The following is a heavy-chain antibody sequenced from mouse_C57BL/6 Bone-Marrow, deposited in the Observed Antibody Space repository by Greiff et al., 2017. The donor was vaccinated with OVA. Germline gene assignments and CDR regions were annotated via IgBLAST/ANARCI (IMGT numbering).Heavy chain of an antibody. D-gene: IGHD1-1*01. CDR1: GFTFSSYG. J-gene: IGHJ1*03. CDR2: ISSGGSYT. CDR3: ASPITTVVGRGYFDV. V-gene: IGHV5-6*01. Sequence: EVKVVESGGDLVKPGGSLKLSCAASGFTFSSYGMSWVRQTPDKRLEWVATISSGGSYTYYPDSVKGRFTISRDNAKNTLYLQMSSLKSEDTAMYYCASPITTVVGRGYFDVWGTGTTVTVSS.